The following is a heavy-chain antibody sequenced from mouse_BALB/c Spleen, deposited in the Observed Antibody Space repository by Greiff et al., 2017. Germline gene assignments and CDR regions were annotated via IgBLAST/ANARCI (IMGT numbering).Heavy chain of an antibody. CDR3: ARWDWEGYFDY. CDR1: GFNIKDTY. CDR2: IDPANGNT. V-gene: IGHV14-3*02. J-gene: IGHJ2*01. D-gene: IGHD4-1*01. Sequence: EVHLVESGAELVKPGASVKLSCTASGFNIKDTYMHWVKQRPEQGLEWIGRIDPANGNTKYDPKFQGKATITADTSSNTAYLQLSSLTSEDTAVYYCARWDWEGYFDYWGQGTTLTVSS.